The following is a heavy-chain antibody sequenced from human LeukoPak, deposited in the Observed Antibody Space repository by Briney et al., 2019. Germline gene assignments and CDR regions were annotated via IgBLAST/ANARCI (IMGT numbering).Heavy chain of an antibody. J-gene: IGHJ4*02. V-gene: IGHV5-51*01. CDR3: ALTPSAPGYSYEIAYYFDY. Sequence: GESLKISCKGSGYSFTSYWIGWVRQMPGKGLEWMGIIYPGDSDTRYSPSFQGQVTISADKSISTAYLQWSSLKASDTAMYYCALTPSAPGYSYEIAYYFDYWGQGALVTVSS. CDR1: GYSFTSYW. D-gene: IGHD5-18*01. CDR2: IYPGDSDT.